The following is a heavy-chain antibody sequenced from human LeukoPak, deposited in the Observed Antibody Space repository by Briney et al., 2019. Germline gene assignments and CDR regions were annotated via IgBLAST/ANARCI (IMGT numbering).Heavy chain of an antibody. V-gene: IGHV3-7*01. CDR1: GFIFSDFW. CDR3: ARRLAGGTTTFDY. D-gene: IGHD1-26*01. CDR2: IKEDGTEK. Sequence: PEGSLRLSCAGSGFIFSDFWMTWVRQTPGKGLEWVANIKEDGTEKNLVDSVKGRFTISRDNAKNSLYLQMNSLRGEDTAVYYCARRLAGGTTTFDYWGQGTLVTVSS. J-gene: IGHJ4*02.